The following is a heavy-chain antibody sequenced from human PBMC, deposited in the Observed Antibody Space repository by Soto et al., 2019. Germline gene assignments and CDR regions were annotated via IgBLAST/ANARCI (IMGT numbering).Heavy chain of an antibody. V-gene: IGHV1-18*01. CDR3: AREGALPYYYYGMDV. D-gene: IGHD3-16*01. J-gene: IGHJ6*02. CDR2: ISGYDGRT. CDR1: GYTFTRYG. Sequence: QVHLVQSGAEVKKPGASVKVSCKTSGYTFTRYGITWGRQAPGQVLEWMGWISGYDGRTNFAQKVQDRVTMTTDTSKSTVYMELSSLSSDDTAVYYCAREGALPYYYYGMDVWGQGTTVTVSS.